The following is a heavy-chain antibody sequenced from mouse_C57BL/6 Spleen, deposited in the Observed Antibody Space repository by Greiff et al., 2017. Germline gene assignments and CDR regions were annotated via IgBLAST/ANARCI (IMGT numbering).Heavy chain of an antibody. CDR1: GYTFTDYY. Sequence: LVESGPELVKPGASVKISCKASGYTFTDYYINWVQQRPGQGLEWIGWIYPGSGNTKYTAKFKGKATLTVDTSSSTAYMQLSSLASEDSAVNFCARDDDERAMDYWGQGTSVTVSS. CDR3: ARDDDERAMDY. V-gene: IGHV1-84*01. D-gene: IGHD2-4*01. CDR2: IYPGSGNT. J-gene: IGHJ4*01.